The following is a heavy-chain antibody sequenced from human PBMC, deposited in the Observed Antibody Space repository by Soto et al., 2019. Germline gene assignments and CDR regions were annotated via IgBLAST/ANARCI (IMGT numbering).Heavy chain of an antibody. CDR2: ISAYNGNT. V-gene: IGHV1-18*01. D-gene: IGHD5-18*01. Sequence: QVQLVQSGAEVKKPGASVKVSCKASGYTFTSYGISWVRQAPGQGLEWMGWISAYNGNTNYAQKLQGGGSMTTDTSTSTAYMELRRLRSDDTAVYYCASRATAMVPYWFDYWGKGTLVTVSS. J-gene: IGHJ4*02. CDR1: GYTFTSYG. CDR3: ASRATAMVPYWFDY.